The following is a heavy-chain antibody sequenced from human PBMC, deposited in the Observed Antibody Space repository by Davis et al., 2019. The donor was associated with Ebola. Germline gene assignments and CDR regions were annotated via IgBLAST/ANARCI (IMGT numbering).Heavy chain of an antibody. CDR3: AKVSGSGPRRGYFDY. V-gene: IGHV3-48*01. D-gene: IGHD3-10*01. J-gene: IGHJ4*02. CDR1: GFTFSSYS. CDR2: ISSSSSTI. Sequence: PGGSLRLSCAASGFTFSSYSMNWVRQAPGKGLEWVSYISSSSSTIYYADSVKGRFTISRDNSKNTLYLQMNSLRAEDTAVYYCAKVSGSGPRRGYFDYWGQGTLVTVSS.